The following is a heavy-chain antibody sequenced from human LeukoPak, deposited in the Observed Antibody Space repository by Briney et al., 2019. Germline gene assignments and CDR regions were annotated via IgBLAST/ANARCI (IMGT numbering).Heavy chain of an antibody. CDR2: TSGSGGST. CDR1: GFTFSTYA. D-gene: IGHD1-14*01. J-gene: IGHJ4*02. CDR3: AKDHPSGYYFDY. Sequence: GGSLRLSCAASGFTFSTYAMSWVRQAPGKGLEWVSATSGSGGSTFNADSVKGRFTISRDNSKNTLFLQMNSLRAEDTAIYYCAKDHPSGYYFDYWGQGTLVTVSS. V-gene: IGHV3-23*01.